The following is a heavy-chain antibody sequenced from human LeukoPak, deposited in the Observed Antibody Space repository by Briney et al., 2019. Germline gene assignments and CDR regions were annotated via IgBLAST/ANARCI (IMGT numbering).Heavy chain of an antibody. Sequence: SETLSLTCTVSGGSISSYYWSWIRQPPGKGLEWIGYIYYSGSTNYNPSLKSRVTISVDASKNQFSLKLSSVTAADTAVYYCAKARRSGSYYYFDYWGQGTLVTVSS. V-gene: IGHV4-59*01. J-gene: IGHJ4*02. CDR3: AKARRSGSYYYFDY. CDR1: GGSISSYY. CDR2: IYYSGST. D-gene: IGHD1-26*01.